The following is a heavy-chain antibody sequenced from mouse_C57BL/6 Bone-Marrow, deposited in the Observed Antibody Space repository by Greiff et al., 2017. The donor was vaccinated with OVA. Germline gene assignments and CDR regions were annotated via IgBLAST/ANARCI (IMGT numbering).Heavy chain of an antibody. Sequence: VKLMESGAELVKPGASVKLSCKASGYTFTSYWMHWVKQRPGQGLEWIGMIHPNSGSTNYNEKFKSKATLTVDKSSSTAYMQLSSLTSEDSAVYYCARGFITTVVEGEWYFDVWGTGTTVTVSS. CDR1: GYTFTSYW. D-gene: IGHD1-1*01. CDR3: ARGFITTVVEGEWYFDV. J-gene: IGHJ1*03. CDR2: IHPNSGST. V-gene: IGHV1-64*01.